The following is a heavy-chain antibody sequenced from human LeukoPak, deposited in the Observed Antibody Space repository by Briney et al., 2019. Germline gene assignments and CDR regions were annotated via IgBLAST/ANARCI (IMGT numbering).Heavy chain of an antibody. CDR1: GFTFSGSA. Sequence: GGSLRLSCAASGFTFSGSAVHWVWQSSGKGLEWVGHIDKKDNLYATAYAESVKGRFTISRDDSKDTAFLHMDSLKTEDMALYYCTRDRGTYNWFDPWGQGTLVTVSS. CDR2: IDKKDNLYAT. D-gene: IGHD2-15*01. CDR3: TRDRGTYNWFDP. J-gene: IGHJ5*02. V-gene: IGHV3-73*01.